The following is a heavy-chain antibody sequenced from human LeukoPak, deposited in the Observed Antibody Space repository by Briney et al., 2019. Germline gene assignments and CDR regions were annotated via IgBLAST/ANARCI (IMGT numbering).Heavy chain of an antibody. D-gene: IGHD3-10*01. CDR1: GFTFSGYA. Sequence: PGGSLRLSCAASGFTFSGYAMTWVRQAPGKGLEWVASITYNGDFTPYLDSVKGRFTISRDNSKTTLYLQMNNLRGEDTALYYCAKDGLSFDGSVHSYYFDAWGQGALVAVSS. CDR3: AKDGLSFDGSVHSYYFDA. V-gene: IGHV3-23*01. CDR2: ITYNGDFT. J-gene: IGHJ5*02.